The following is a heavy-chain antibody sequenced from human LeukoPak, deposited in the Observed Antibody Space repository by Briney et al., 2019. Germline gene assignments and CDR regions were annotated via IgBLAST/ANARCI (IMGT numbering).Heavy chain of an antibody. CDR3: AKDPYDSSGYYPAYFDY. CDR1: GFTFSSYG. Sequence: GGSLRLSCAASGFTFSSYGMHWVRQAPGKGLEWVAVISYDVSNKYYADSVKGRFTISRGNSKNTLYLQMNSLRAEDTAVYYCAKDPYDSSGYYPAYFDYWGQGTLVTVSS. CDR2: ISYDVSNK. D-gene: IGHD3-22*01. J-gene: IGHJ4*02. V-gene: IGHV3-30*18.